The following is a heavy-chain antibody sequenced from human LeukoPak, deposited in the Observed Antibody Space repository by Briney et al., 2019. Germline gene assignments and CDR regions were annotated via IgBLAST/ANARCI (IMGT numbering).Heavy chain of an antibody. CDR1: GGSISSSSYY. CDR2: IYYSGST. J-gene: IGHJ3*02. CDR3: ASKKLFAPHAFDI. Sequence: SETLSLTCTVSGGSISSSSYYWGWIRQPPGKGLEWIGSIYYSGSTYYNPSLKSRVTISVDTSKNQFSLKLSSVTAADTAVYYCASKKLFAPHAFDIWGQGTMVTVSS. V-gene: IGHV4-39*01. D-gene: IGHD2-21*01.